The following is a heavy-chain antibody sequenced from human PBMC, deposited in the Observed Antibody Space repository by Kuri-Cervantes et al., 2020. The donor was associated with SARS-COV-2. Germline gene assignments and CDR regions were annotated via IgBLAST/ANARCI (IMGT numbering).Heavy chain of an antibody. V-gene: IGHV4-39*02. CDR3: AREVGYCDSGRCYGLDAFDI. D-gene: IGHD2-2*01. J-gene: IGHJ3*02. CDR1: GGSISSSSYY. CDR2: IYYSGST. Sequence: GSLRLSCTVSGGSISSSSYYWGWIRQPPGKGLEWIGSIYYSGSTYYNPSLKSRVTISVDTSKNQFSLKLSSVTAADTAVYYCAREVGYCDSGRCYGLDAFDIWGQGTMVTVSS.